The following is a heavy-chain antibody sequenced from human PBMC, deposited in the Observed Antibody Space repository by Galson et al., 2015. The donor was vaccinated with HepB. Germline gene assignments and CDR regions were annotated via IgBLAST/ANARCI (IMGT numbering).Heavy chain of an antibody. CDR2: INWNSGSI. J-gene: IGHJ4*02. D-gene: IGHD3-3*01. V-gene: IGHV3-9*01. CDR1: GFTFDDYA. CDR3: AKDILFGLLGFNADS. Sequence: SLRLSCAASGFTFDDYAMHWVRQTPGKGLEWVSGINWNSGSIGYADSVKGRFTISRDNAKSSLYLQMNSLRAEDTALYYCAKDILFGLLGFNADSWGQGILVTVSS.